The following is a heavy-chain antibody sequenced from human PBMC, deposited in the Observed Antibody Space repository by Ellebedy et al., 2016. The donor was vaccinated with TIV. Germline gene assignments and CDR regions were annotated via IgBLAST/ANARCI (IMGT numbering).Heavy chain of an antibody. Sequence: GESLKISCAASGFTFSSYSMNWVRQAPGKGLEWVSSISSSSSYIYYADSVKGRFTISRDNAKNSLYLQMNSLRAEDTAVYYCARVIEGRQQLVRYYYGMDVWGQGTTVTVSS. CDR1: GFTFSSYS. V-gene: IGHV3-21*01. CDR2: ISSSSSYI. CDR3: ARVIEGRQQLVRYYYGMDV. D-gene: IGHD6-13*01. J-gene: IGHJ6*02.